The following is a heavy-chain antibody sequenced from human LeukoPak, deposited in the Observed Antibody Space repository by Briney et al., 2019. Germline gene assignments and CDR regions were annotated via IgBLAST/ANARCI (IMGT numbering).Heavy chain of an antibody. J-gene: IGHJ6*03. CDR2: IYYSGYT. CDR3: ARETSQKGAHYMDV. V-gene: IGHV4-59*01. CDR1: GGSISSYY. D-gene: IGHD3-16*01. Sequence: SETLSLTGAVYGGSISSYYWSWIRQPPGKVLKWIGNIYYSGYTTYNPSLRSRVTISVDTSKNQFSLKLSSVTAADTAVYYCARETSQKGAHYMDVWGKGTTITISS.